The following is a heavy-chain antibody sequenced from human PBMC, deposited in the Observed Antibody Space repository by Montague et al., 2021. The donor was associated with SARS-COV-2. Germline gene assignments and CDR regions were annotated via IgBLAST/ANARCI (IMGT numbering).Heavy chain of an antibody. CDR2: ISSDGSGT. CDR1: GFTFSSYW. D-gene: IGHD1-26*01. CDR3: ARDTDSGSYWDAFDI. Sequence: SLRLSCAASGFTFSSYWMHWVRQAPGKGLVWVSRISSDGSGTTYADSAKGRFTISRDNAKNTLYLQMNSLRAEDTAVYYCARDTDSGSYWDAFDIWGQGQWSPSLQ. V-gene: IGHV3-74*01. J-gene: IGHJ3*02.